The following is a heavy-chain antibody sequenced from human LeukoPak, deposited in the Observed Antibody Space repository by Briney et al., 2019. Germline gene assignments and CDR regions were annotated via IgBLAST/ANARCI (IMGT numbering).Heavy chain of an antibody. CDR1: GYIFTSYG. D-gene: IGHD6-13*01. V-gene: IGHV1-18*01. CDR2: ISAYNGNT. CDR3: ARVALRAAAGFLFDY. J-gene: IGHJ4*02. Sequence: ASVKVSCKASGYIFTSYGISWVRQAPGQGLEWMGWISAYNGNTNYAQKLQGRVTMTTDTSTSTAYMELRSLRSDDTAVYYCARVALRAAAGFLFDYWGQGTLVTVSS.